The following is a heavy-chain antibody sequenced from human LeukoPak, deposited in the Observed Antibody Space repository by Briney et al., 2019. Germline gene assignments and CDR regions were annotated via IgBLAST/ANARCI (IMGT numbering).Heavy chain of an antibody. CDR3: ARDSGIYDSSGYYGLSYYGMDV. Sequence: GGSLRLSCAASGFTFASYAMPWVRQAPGKGLEWFSAISGSGGSTYYADSVKGRFTISRDNYKNTLYLQMNSLRAEDTAVYYCARDSGIYDSSGYYGLSYYGMDVWGQGTTVTVSS. J-gene: IGHJ6*02. CDR1: GFTFASYA. D-gene: IGHD3-22*01. V-gene: IGHV3-23*01. CDR2: ISGSGGST.